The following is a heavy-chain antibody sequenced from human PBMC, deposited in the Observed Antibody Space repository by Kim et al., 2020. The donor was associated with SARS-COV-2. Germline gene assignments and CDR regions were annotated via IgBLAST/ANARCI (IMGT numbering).Heavy chain of an antibody. V-gene: IGHV3-33*01. CDR1: GFTFSSYG. D-gene: IGHD4-17*01. Sequence: GGSLRLSCAASGFTFSSYGMHWVRQAPGKGLEWVAVIWYDGSNKYYADSVKGRFTISRDNSKNTLYLQMNSLRAEDTAVYYCARDLGQMTTVTGFDYWGQGTLVTVSS. CDR2: IWYDGSNK. CDR3: ARDLGQMTTVTGFDY. J-gene: IGHJ4*02.